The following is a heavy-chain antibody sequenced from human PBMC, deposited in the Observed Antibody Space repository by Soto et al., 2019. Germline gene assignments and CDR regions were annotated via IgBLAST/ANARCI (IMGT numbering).Heavy chain of an antibody. CDR3: ARQRNTGPLDY. D-gene: IGHD2-8*02. CDR1: GGSISSYY. V-gene: IGHV4-59*08. Sequence: PSETLSLTCTVSGGSISSYYWSWIRQPPGKGLEWIGYIYYSGSTNYNPSLKSRVTISVDTSKNQFSLKLSSVTAADTAVYYCARQRNTGPLDYWGQGTLVPVSS. CDR2: IYYSGST. J-gene: IGHJ4*02.